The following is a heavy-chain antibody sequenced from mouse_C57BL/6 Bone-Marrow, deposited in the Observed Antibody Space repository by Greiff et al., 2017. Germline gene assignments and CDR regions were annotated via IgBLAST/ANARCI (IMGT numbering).Heavy chain of an antibody. CDR2: IYPRSGNT. V-gene: IGHV1-81*01. J-gene: IGHJ1*03. D-gene: IGHD1-1*01. Sequence: VKLQESGAELARPGASVKLSCKASGYTFTSSGISWVKQRTGQGLEWIGEIYPRSGNTYYNEKFKGKATLTADKSSSTAYMELRSLTSEDSAVYFWARVTTVVATPYWYFDVWGTGTTVTVSS. CDR1: GYTFTSSG. CDR3: ARVTTVVATPYWYFDV.